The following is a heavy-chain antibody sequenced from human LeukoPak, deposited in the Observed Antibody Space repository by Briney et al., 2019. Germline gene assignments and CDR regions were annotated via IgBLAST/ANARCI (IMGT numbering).Heavy chain of an antibody. V-gene: IGHV4-59*01. Sequence: SSETLSLTCAVYGGSFSGYYWSWIRQPPGKGLEWIGYIYYSGSTKYNPSLTSRVTISVDTSKNQFSLRLSSVTAADTAVYFCARTTLLGTQDYWGQGTLVTVSS. J-gene: IGHJ4*02. CDR2: IYYSGST. CDR1: GGSFSGYY. D-gene: IGHD1-1*01. CDR3: ARTTLLGTQDY.